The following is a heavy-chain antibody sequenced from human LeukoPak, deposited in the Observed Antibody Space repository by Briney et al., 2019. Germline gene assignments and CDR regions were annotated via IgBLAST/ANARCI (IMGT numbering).Heavy chain of an antibody. CDR3: ARDRGLDGSDQLDS. J-gene: IGHJ5*01. CDR2: INSNGDT. V-gene: IGHV4-4*07. CDR1: GGSISSYH. D-gene: IGHD3-10*01. Sequence: SETLSLTCTVSGGSISSYHWIWIRQPAGKGLEWIGRINSNGDTFYNPSLKSRATMSLDMTNNQFSLKLSSVTAADAAVYYCARDRGLDGSDQLDSWGPGTLVTVSS.